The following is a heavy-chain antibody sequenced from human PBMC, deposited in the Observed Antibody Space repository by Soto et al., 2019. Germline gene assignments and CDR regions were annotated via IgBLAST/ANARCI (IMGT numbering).Heavy chain of an antibody. CDR2: LCYSGNT. D-gene: IGHD3-9*01. Sequence: PQTLSLSCTVSAYPITSPCRSWTRHSPGSGLQWIGHLCYSGNTNYNPSLKSRVTISGDTSKNQFSLNLSSVTAADTAVYYCAREMGTWLLNAVLDPWGQGTLVTVST. CDR1: AYPITSPC. V-gene: IGHV4-59*11. J-gene: IGHJ5*02. CDR3: AREMGTWLLNAVLDP.